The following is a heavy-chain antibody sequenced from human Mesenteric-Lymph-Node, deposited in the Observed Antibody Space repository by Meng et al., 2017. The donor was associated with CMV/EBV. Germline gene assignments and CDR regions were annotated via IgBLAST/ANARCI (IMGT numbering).Heavy chain of an antibody. J-gene: IGHJ5*02. V-gene: IGHV3-48*03. CDR1: GFTFSHFE. CDR3: TNSVGQWLSYFAP. D-gene: IGHD6-19*01. CDR2: ISSSGDRT. Sequence: GGSLRLSCAASGFTFSHFEMNWVRQAPRKGLEWLTYISSSGDRTYYADSVKGRFIVSRDNANNSLYLQMNYLRAEDTALYYCTNSVGQWLSYFAPWGQGTQVTVSS.